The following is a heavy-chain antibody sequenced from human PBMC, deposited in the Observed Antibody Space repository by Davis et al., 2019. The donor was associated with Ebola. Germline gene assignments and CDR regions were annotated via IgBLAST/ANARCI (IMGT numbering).Heavy chain of an antibody. Sequence: SETLSLTCAVYGGSFSGYYWSWIRQPPGKGLEWIGEINHSGSTNYNPSLKSRVTISVDTSKNQFSLKLSSVTAADTAVYYCAKWRLEPTKLYYGMDVWGQGTTVTVSS. D-gene: IGHD1-1*01. CDR3: AKWRLEPTKLYYGMDV. J-gene: IGHJ6*02. CDR1: GGSFSGYY. CDR2: INHSGST. V-gene: IGHV4-34*09.